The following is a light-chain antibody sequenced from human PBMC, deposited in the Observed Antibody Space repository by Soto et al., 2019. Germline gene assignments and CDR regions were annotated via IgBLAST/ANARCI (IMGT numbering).Light chain of an antibody. CDR1: SSNIGAGYD. CDR3: QSYDSSLSGWV. J-gene: IGLJ3*02. CDR2: GNS. Sequence: QFVLTQPPSVSGAPGQRVTISWTGSSSNIGAGYDVHWYQQLPGTAPKLLIYGNSNRPSGVPDRFSGSKSGTSASLAITGLQAEDEADYYCQSYDSSLSGWVFGGGTKLTVL. V-gene: IGLV1-40*01.